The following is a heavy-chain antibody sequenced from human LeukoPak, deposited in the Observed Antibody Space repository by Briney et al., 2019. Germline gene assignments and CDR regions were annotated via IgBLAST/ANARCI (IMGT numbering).Heavy chain of an antibody. J-gene: IGHJ4*02. CDR2: ISYDGSNK. CDR1: GFTFSGYA. CDR3: ARDVAYYYGSGSYSIDY. D-gene: IGHD3-10*01. Sequence: PGRSLRLSCAASGFTFSGYAMHWVRQAPGKGLEWVAVISYDGSNKYYADSVKGRFTISRDNSKNTLYLQMNSLRAEDTAVYYCARDVAYYYGSGSYSIDYWGQGTLVTVSS. V-gene: IGHV3-30*04.